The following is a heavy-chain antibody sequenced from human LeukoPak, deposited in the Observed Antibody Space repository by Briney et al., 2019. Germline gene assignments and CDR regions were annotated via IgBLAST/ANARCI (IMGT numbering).Heavy chain of an antibody. J-gene: IGHJ5*02. CDR1: GGSISSSSYY. D-gene: IGHD3-10*01. CDR3: ARHVRGGYYGSGSYYNDWFDP. Sequence: ASETLSLTCTVPGGSISSSSYYWGWIRQPPGNGLEWIGRIYYSESTYYNPSLKSRVTISLVTSKNQFSLKLSYVTAADTAVYYCARHVRGGYYGSGSYYNDWFDPWGQGTLVTVSS. CDR2: IYYSEST. V-gene: IGHV4-39*01.